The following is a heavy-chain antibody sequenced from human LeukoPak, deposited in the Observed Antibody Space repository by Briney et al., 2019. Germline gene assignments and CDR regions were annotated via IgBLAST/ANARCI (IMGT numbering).Heavy chain of an antibody. CDR3: ARVGRHCSSTSCYRNFDY. J-gene: IGHJ4*02. V-gene: IGHV1-46*01. CDR2: INPSGGST. Sequence: ASVKVTCQACGYTFPWYYMHWVGQAAGQGVAWMGGINPSGGSTSYAQKYQGRVTMTRATSTSTVYMELSSLRSEDTAVYYCARVGRHCSSTSCYRNFDYWGQGPLVTVSS. D-gene: IGHD2-2*01. CDR1: GYTFPWYY.